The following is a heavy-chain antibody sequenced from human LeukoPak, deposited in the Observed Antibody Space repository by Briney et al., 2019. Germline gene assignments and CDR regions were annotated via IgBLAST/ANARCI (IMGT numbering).Heavy chain of an antibody. CDR2: INPNSGGT. CDR1: GYTFTGYY. V-gene: IGHV1-2*02. Sequence: SVKVSCKASGYTFTGYYMHWVRQAPGQGLEWMGWINPNSGGTNYAQRFQGRVTMTRDTSISTAYMELSRLRSDDTAVYYCAGRLRWYSAWYFDLWGRGTLVTVSS. CDR3: AGRLRWYSAWYFDL. J-gene: IGHJ2*01. D-gene: IGHD4-23*01.